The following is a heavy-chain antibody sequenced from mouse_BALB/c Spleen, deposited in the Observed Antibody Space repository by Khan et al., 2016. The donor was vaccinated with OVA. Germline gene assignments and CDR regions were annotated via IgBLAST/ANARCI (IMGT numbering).Heavy chain of an antibody. CDR2: TNPTNGRT. J-gene: IGHJ2*01. Sequence: VQLQQSGAELVKAGASVKMSCKASGYTFTSYWMHWVKQRLGQGLEWFAETNPTNGRTYYNEKFKSKATLTVDKSSSTAYMLLSGPTFEDSAVYYSARIKKIVATYFDYWGKGTTLTVSS. V-gene: IGHV1S81*02. D-gene: IGHD1-1*01. CDR1: GYTFTSYW. CDR3: ARIKKIVATYFDY.